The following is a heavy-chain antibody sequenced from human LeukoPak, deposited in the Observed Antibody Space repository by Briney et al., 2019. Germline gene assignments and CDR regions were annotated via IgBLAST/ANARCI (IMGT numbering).Heavy chain of an antibody. V-gene: IGHV3-13*01. J-gene: IGHJ6*02. CDR3: ARESGGVVGGMDV. Sequence: GGSLRLSCAASGFTFSNYDMHWVRQATGKGLEWVSSIGPAGNTYYPGSVTGRFTISRESAKNSFYLQMNSLGAGDTAVYYCARESGGVVGGMDVWGPGTTVTVS. D-gene: IGHD3-16*01. CDR2: IGPAGNT. CDR1: GFTFSNYD.